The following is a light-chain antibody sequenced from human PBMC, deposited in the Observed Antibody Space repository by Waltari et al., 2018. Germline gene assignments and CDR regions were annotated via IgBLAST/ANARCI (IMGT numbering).Light chain of an antibody. J-gene: IGKJ1*01. Sequence: EIVLTQSPGTLSLSPGERATLSCRASRSVSNNYLAWYQQKSGQAPRLLIYLASTRATGIPDRFSGSGSGTDFTLTISRLEPEDFAVYYCQQYGTSPPGTFGQGTKVESK. V-gene: IGKV3-20*01. CDR3: QQYGTSPPGT. CDR2: LAS. CDR1: RSVSNNY.